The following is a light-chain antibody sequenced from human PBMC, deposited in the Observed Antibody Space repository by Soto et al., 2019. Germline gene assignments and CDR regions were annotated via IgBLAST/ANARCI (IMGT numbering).Light chain of an antibody. CDR1: SSNIGNFY. CDR3: AAWDDSLSGQGV. V-gene: IGLV1-47*01. CDR2: KNN. J-gene: IGLJ7*01. Sequence: QAVVTQPPSASGTPGQRVTISCSGSSSNIGNFYVYWYQQLPGTAHKLLIYKNNQRPLGVPDRFSRSKYGTSASLAISGLRSEDEADYYCAAWDDSLSGQGVFGGGTQLTVL.